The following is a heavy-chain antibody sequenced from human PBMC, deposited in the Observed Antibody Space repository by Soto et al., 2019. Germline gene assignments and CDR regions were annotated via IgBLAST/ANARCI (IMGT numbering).Heavy chain of an antibody. D-gene: IGHD6-19*01. CDR2: INHSGST. Sequence: SETLSLTCAVYGGSFSGYYWSWIRQPPGKGLEWIGEINHSGSTNYNPSLKRRVTISVDTSKNQFSLKLSSVTAADTAVYYCASPWAYSSGWYRTYYFDYWGQGTLVTVSS. J-gene: IGHJ4*02. CDR1: GGSFSGYY. CDR3: ASPWAYSSGWYRTYYFDY. V-gene: IGHV4-34*01.